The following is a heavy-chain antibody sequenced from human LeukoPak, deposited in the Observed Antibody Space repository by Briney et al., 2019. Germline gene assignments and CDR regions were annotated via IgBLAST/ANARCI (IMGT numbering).Heavy chain of an antibody. CDR2: MNPNSGNT. V-gene: IGHV1-8*03. D-gene: IGHD6-13*01. CDR3: ARGGGSWYFLDY. CDR1: GYTFTSYD. J-gene: IGHJ4*02. Sequence: ASVKVSCKASGYTFTSYDINWVRQATGQGLEWMGWMNPNSGNTGYAQKFQGRVTITRNTSISTAYMELSSLRSEDTAVYYCARGGGSWYFLDYWGQGTLVTVSS.